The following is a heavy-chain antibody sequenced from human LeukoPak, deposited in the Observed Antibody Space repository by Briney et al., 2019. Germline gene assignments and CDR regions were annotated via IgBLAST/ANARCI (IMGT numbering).Heavy chain of an antibody. CDR2: MQSTGNS. D-gene: IGHD5-18*01. CDR1: GGSISTYH. Sequence: SETLSLTCSVSGGSISTYHWNWIRKPPGKGLEWIGYMQSTGNSKYSPSLKSRVAIFVDTSRNQVVLNLNSVTAADTAVYYCARDKQHSYGRYFDHWGQGMLVTVSS. V-gene: IGHV4-59*01. J-gene: IGHJ4*02. CDR3: ARDKQHSYGRYFDH.